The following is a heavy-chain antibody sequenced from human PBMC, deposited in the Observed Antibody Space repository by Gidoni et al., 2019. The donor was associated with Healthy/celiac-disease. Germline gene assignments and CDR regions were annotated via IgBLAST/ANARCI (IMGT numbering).Heavy chain of an antibody. V-gene: IGHV1-69*04. CDR3: ARARLGSTVVTPVEP. D-gene: IGHD2-15*01. J-gene: IGHJ5*02. Sequence: QVQLVQSGAEVKKPGSSVKVSCKASGGTCSSYAISWVRQAPGQGLEWMGRIIPILGIANYAQKFQGRVTITADKSTSTAYMELSSLRSEDTAVYYCARARLGSTVVTPVEPWGQGTLVTVSS. CDR1: GGTCSSYA. CDR2: IIPILGIA.